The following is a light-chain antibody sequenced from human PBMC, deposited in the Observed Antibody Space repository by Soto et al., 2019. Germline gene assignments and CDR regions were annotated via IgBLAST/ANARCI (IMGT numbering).Light chain of an antibody. V-gene: IGKV3-20*01. J-gene: IGKJ5*01. CDR1: QTVTRNY. CDR2: GAS. CDR3: QQHGSSPIT. Sequence: VRTLSPDTLSASPGERVSLSCRASQTVTRNYLAWHQQKPGQTPRLLVYGASSRATGIPDRFSGSGSGTDFTLTISRLEPEDFAVYYCQQHGSSPITFGQGTRLETK.